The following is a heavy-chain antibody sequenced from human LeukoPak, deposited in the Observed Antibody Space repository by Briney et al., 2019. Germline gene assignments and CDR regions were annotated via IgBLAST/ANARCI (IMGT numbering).Heavy chain of an antibody. CDR3: ATGDYAPGY. Sequence: PGRSLRLSCVASGFTFSSYGMHWVRPAPGKGLEWVAVIWYDGSNKYYADSVKGRFTISRDNSKNTLYLQMNSLRAQDTAVYYCATGDYAPGYWGQGTLVTVSS. CDR1: GFTFSSYG. V-gene: IGHV3-33*01. J-gene: IGHJ4*02. D-gene: IGHD4-17*01. CDR2: IWYDGSNK.